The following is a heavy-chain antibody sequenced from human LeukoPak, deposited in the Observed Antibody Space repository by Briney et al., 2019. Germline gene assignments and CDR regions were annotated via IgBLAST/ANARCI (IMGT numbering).Heavy chain of an antibody. CDR3: ARDFGGNSPYDAFDI. CDR1: GYTFTSYG. Sequence: ASVKVSCKASGYTFTSYGIRWVGQAPGQGLEWMGWISAYNGNTNYAQKLQGRVTMTTDTSTSTAYMELRSLRSDDTAVYYCARDFGGNSPYDAFDIWGQGTMVTVSS. V-gene: IGHV1-18*01. CDR2: ISAYNGNT. J-gene: IGHJ3*02. D-gene: IGHD4-23*01.